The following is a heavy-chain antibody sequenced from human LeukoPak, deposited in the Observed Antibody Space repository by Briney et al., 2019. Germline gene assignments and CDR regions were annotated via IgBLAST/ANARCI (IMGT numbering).Heavy chain of an antibody. CDR1: GYTFTSYY. D-gene: IGHD4-23*01. V-gene: IGHV1-46*01. CDR3: ARASSGGLIDY. Sequence: ASVTVSCKASGYTFTSYYMHWVRQAPGQGLEWMGIINPSGGSTSYAQKFQGRVTMTRDMSTSTAYMELSSLRSEDTAVYYCARASSGGLIDYWGQGTLVTVSS. CDR2: INPSGGST. J-gene: IGHJ4*02.